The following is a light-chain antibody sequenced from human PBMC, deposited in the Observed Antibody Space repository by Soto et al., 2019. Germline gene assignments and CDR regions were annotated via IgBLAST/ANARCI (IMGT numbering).Light chain of an antibody. CDR3: CSYAGSYGV. Sequence: QSALTQPRSVSGSPGQSVTISCTGTSSDVGGYNYVSWYQQHPGKAPKLMIYDVSKRPSGVPDRFSGSKSGNTASLTISGLQAADEADYYCCSYAGSYGVFGGGTKLTVL. CDR1: SSDVGGYNY. V-gene: IGLV2-11*01. CDR2: DVS. J-gene: IGLJ2*01.